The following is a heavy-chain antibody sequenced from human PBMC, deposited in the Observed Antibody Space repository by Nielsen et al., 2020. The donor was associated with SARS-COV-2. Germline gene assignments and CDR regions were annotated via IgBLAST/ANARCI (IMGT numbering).Heavy chain of an antibody. Sequence: GESLKISCKGSGYSFTNYWIAWVRQMPGKGLEWMGIIYPGDSDPTYSPSFQGQVTISADKSISTAYLQWSSLKASDTAMYYCARDILTGGYGMDVWGQGTTITVSS. CDR3: ARDILTGGYGMDV. CDR2: IYPGDSDP. D-gene: IGHD3-9*01. CDR1: GYSFTNYW. J-gene: IGHJ6*02. V-gene: IGHV5-51*01.